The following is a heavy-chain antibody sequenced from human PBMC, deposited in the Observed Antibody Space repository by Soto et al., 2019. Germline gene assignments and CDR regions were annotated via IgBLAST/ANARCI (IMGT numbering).Heavy chain of an antibody. CDR3: ARETRLVKYSSVVSNWFDP. CDR1: GGSISSGGYY. CDR2: IYYSGST. D-gene: IGHD6-25*01. V-gene: IGHV4-31*03. J-gene: IGHJ5*02. Sequence: SETLSLTCTVSGGSISSGGYYWSWIHQHPGKGLEWIGYIYYSGSTYYNPSLKSRVTISVDTSKNQFSLKLSSVTAADTAVYYCARETRLVKYSSVVSNWFDPWGQGTLVTVSS.